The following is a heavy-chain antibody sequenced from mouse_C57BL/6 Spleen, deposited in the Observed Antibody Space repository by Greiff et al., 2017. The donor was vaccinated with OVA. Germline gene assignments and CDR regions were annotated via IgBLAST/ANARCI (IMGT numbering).Heavy chain of an antibody. Sequence: QVQLQQPGAELVRPGSSVKLSCKASGYTFTSYWMDWVKQRPGQGLEWIGNIYPSDSETHYTQKFKDKATLTVDKSSSTAYMQLSSLTSEDSAVYYCARCDSSGYVAAYWGQGTLVTVSA. D-gene: IGHD3-2*02. V-gene: IGHV1-61*01. CDR2: IYPSDSET. J-gene: IGHJ3*01. CDR1: GYTFTSYW. CDR3: ARCDSSGYVAAY.